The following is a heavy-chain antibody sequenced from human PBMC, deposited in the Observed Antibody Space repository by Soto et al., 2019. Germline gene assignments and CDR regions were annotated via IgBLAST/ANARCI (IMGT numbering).Heavy chain of an antibody. CDR3: ASSPRGYCSSTSCRELGNYYGMDV. Sequence: PGESLKISCKGFGYSFTTYWIAWVRQMPGKGLEWMGIIYPGDSRTRYSPSFQGQVTISADKSISTAYLQWSSLKASDTAMYYCASSPRGYCSSTSCRELGNYYGMDVWGQGTTVTVSS. D-gene: IGHD2-2*01. CDR2: IYPGDSRT. J-gene: IGHJ6*02. V-gene: IGHV5-51*01. CDR1: GYSFTTYW.